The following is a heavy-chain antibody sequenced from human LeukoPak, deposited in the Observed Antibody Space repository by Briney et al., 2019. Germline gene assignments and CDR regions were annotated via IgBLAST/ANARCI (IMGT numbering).Heavy chain of an antibody. CDR1: GYTFTGYY. CDR2: INPSGGST. D-gene: IGHD3-22*01. J-gene: IGHJ4*02. CDR3: ARVALTNYYDSSGYENCFDY. Sequence: ASVKVSCKASGYTFTGYYMHWVRQAPGQGLEWMGIINPSGGSTSYAQKFQGRVTMTRDTSTSTVYMELSSLRSEDTAVYYCARVALTNYYDSSGYENCFDYWGQGTLVTVSS. V-gene: IGHV1-46*01.